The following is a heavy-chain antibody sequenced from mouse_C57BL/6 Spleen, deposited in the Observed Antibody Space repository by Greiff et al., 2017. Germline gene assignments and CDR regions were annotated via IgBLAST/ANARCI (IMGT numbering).Heavy chain of an antibody. J-gene: IGHJ2*01. Sequence: QVQLKQPGAELVKPGASVKLSCKASGYTFTSYWMHWVKQRPGQGLEWIGMIHPNSGSTNYNEKFKSKATLTVDKSSSTAYMQLSSLTSEDSAVYYCARSGDNYGSRNYFDYWGQGTTLTVSS. CDR1: GYTFTSYW. V-gene: IGHV1-64*01. D-gene: IGHD1-1*01. CDR3: ARSGDNYGSRNYFDY. CDR2: IHPNSGST.